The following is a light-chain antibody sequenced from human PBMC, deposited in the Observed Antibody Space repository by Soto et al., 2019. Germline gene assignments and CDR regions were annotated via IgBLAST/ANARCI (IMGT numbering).Light chain of an antibody. CDR1: SSDVGNYNL. CDR2: EAS. V-gene: IGLV2-23*01. Sequence: QSALTQPAPVSGSPGQSITISCTGTSSDVGNYNLVSWYQQHPGKAPKLMIYEASKRPSGVSYRFSGSKSGNTASLTISGLQAEDEADYYCCSYAGTSTFVFGTGTKVTVL. J-gene: IGLJ1*01. CDR3: CSYAGTSTFV.